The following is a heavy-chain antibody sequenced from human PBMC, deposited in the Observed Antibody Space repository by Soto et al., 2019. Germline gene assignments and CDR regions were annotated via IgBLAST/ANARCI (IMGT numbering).Heavy chain of an antibody. D-gene: IGHD1-1*01. CDR1: GYTLTELS. J-gene: IGHJ6*02. CDR3: ATDTNWNDVYYYYGMAV. CDR2: FDPEDGET. Sequence: ASVKVSCKVSGYTLTELSMHWVRQAPGKGLEWMGGFDPEDGETIYAQKFQGRVTMTEDTSTDTAYMELSSLRSEDTAVYYCATDTNWNDVYYYYGMAVWGQGTTVTVSS. V-gene: IGHV1-24*01.